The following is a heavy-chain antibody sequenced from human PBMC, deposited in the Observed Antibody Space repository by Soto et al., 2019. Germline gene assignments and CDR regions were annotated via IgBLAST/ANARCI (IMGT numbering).Heavy chain of an antibody. V-gene: IGHV3-13*01. J-gene: IGHJ5*02. Sequence: EVQLVESGGGLVQPGGSLRLSCAASGFTFSAYDMHWVRQPTGKGLEWVSAIGTQHDTYYPDSVKGRFTISRENAKNSLYLQMNSLRTGVTAVYYCARQASYWHGGGGWFDPWGQGTLVTVSS. D-gene: IGHD2-8*02. CDR3: ARQASYWHGGGGWFDP. CDR1: GFTFSAYD. CDR2: IGTQHDT.